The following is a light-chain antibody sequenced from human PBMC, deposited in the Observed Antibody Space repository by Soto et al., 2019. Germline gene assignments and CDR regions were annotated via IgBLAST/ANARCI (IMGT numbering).Light chain of an antibody. J-gene: IGKJ2*01. CDR3: QQYGSSPYT. Sequence: VLTQSPGTLSLSPGERATLSCRSSQSVTSTYLAWYQQRPGQAPRLLIYGASSRATGIPDRFSGSGSGTDFSLTISRLEPEDLAVYYCQQYGSSPYTFGQGTKLEIK. CDR2: GAS. CDR1: QSVTSTY. V-gene: IGKV3-20*01.